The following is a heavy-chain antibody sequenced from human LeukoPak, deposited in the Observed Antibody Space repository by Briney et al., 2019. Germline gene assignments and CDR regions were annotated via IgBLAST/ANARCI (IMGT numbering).Heavy chain of an antibody. V-gene: IGHV3-48*01. CDR2: ISSSSRTT. J-gene: IGHJ4*02. D-gene: IGHD3-9*01. CDR3: ARGSDISDY. Sequence: PGGSLRLSCEASGFTFSSYSMNWVRQAPGKGLEWVSYISSSSRTTYYADSVNGRFTISRDDAKNSLYLQMISLRADDTAVYYCARGSDISDYWGQGTLVTVSS. CDR1: GFTFSSYS.